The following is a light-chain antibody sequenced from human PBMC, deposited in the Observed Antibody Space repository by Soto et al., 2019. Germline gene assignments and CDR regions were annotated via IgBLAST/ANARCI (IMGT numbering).Light chain of an antibody. CDR3: LQKYFYPFT. V-gene: IGKV1-6*01. Sequence: AIQMTQSPCSLSASVGDIVTITCRASQGIRNDLDWFQQKPGKAPKLLIYAASNLQSGVPARFSGSGSGTAFTLTISSLQPEDFATYYCLQKYFYPFTFGPGTKVDIK. CDR1: QGIRND. J-gene: IGKJ3*01. CDR2: AAS.